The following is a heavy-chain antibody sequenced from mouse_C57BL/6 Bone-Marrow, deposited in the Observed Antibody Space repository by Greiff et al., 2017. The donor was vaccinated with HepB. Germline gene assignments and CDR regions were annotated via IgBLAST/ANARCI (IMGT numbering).Heavy chain of an antibody. J-gene: IGHJ3*01. CDR1: GYTFTDYY. Sequence: VQLQQSGAELVRPGASVKLSCKASGYTFTDYYINWVKQRPGQGLEWIARIYPGSGNTYYNEKFKGKATLTAEKSSSTAYMQLSSLTSEDSAVYFCARGPDGYHGRFAYWGQGTLVTVSA. D-gene: IGHD2-3*01. CDR3: ARGPDGYHGRFAY. V-gene: IGHV1-76*01. CDR2: IYPGSGNT.